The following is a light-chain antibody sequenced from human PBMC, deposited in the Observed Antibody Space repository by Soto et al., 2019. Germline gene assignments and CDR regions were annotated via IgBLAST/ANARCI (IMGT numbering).Light chain of an antibody. CDR1: QSVGND. CDR2: GAS. CDR3: QQYYNWPPAWT. Sequence: DIVMTQSPASLSVSPGEGVTLSCRASQSVGNDLAWYQQIAGQAPRLLIYGASTRATGVPARFSDSGSRTDFTLTISTLQSEDFAVYYCQQYYNWPPAWTFGQGTRVDIK. V-gene: IGKV3-15*01. J-gene: IGKJ1*01.